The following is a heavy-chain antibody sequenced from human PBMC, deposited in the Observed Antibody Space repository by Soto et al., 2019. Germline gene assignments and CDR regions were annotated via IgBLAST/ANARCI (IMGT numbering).Heavy chain of an antibody. CDR1: GGSISSGGYY. CDR3: ARSSQSTVTNFDY. V-gene: IGHV4-31*03. Sequence: SETLSLTCTVSGGSISSGGYYWSWIRQHPGKGLEWIGYIYYSGSTYYNPSLKSRVTISVDTSKNQFSLKLSSVTAADTAVYYCARSSQSTVTNFDYWGQGTLVTVS. D-gene: IGHD4-17*01. CDR2: IYYSGST. J-gene: IGHJ4*02.